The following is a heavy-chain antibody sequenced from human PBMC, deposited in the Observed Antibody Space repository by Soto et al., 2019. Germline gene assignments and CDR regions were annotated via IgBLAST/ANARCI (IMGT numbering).Heavy chain of an antibody. CDR1: GYPVTAYY. J-gene: IGHJ3*02. CDR2: INPATGAA. CDR3: ARGGGVGVAGSAAFDM. Sequence: QLHLVHSGAVVKKPGASVTVSCSASGYPVTAYYMHWVRQAPGRGLEWMGGINPATGAAKYTQTFQGRVNMTRDTSTSTVFMELSCLTSEDTAVFYCARGGGVGVAGSAAFDMWGQGTLVTVSS. V-gene: IGHV1-2*02. D-gene: IGHD3-3*01.